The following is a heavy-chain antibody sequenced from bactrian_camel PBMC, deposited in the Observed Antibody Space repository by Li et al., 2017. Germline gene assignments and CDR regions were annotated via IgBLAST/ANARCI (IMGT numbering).Heavy chain of an antibody. D-gene: IGHD6*01. V-gene: IGHV3-3*01. J-gene: IGHJ4*01. CDR1: GYSYSGC. Sequence: HVQLVESGGGSVQAGGSLRLSCAASGYSYSGCMGWFRQAPGKEREGIAAIDHQGNTAYADSVKGRFTISIDNAKNTLYLQMNSLKPEDSALYRCAADLYGGSCLEYHYWGQGTQVTVS. CDR2: IDHQGNT. CDR3: AADLYGGSCLEYHY.